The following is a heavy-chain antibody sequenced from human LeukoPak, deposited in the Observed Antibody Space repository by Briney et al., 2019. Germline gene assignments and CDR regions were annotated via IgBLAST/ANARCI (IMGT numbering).Heavy chain of an antibody. V-gene: IGHV5-51*01. CDR1: GYSFTSYW. D-gene: IGHD3-22*01. Sequence: PGESLKISCKGSGYSFTSYWIGWVRQMPGKGLEWMGIIYPGDSDTRYSPSFQGQVTISADKSISTAYLQWSSLKASDTAMYYCARLDYYDSSGYSPLAFDNWGQGTLVTVSS. J-gene: IGHJ3*02. CDR3: ARLDYYDSSGYSPLAFDN. CDR2: IYPGDSDT.